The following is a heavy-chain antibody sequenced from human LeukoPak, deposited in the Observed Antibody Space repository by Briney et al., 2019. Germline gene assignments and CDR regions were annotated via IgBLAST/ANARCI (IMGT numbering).Heavy chain of an antibody. V-gene: IGHV3-23*01. Sequence: GGSLRLSCAASGFTFSSYAMSWVRQASGKGLEWVSAISGSGGSTYYADSVKGRFTISRDNSKNTLYLQMNSLRAEDTAVYYCAKAYCSSTSCYSTKLNYYFDYWGQGTLVTVSS. CDR3: AKAYCSSTSCYSTKLNYYFDY. CDR1: GFTFSSYA. CDR2: ISGSGGST. J-gene: IGHJ4*02. D-gene: IGHD2-2*01.